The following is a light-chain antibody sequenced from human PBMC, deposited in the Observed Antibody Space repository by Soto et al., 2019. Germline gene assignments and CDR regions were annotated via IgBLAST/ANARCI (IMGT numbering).Light chain of an antibody. V-gene: IGKV1-5*03. CDR1: QSISSW. Sequence: DIQMTQSPSTLSASVGDRVTITCRASQSISSWLAWYQQKPGKAPKLLIYKAFSLESGVPSRFSGSGSGTEFALTISSLQPDDFATDYCQQYNSSPTFGQGTKVEIK. CDR3: QQYNSSPT. J-gene: IGKJ1*01. CDR2: KAF.